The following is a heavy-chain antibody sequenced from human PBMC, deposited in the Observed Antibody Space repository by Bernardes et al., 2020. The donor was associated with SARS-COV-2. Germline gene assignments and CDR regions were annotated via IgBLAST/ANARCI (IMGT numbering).Heavy chain of an antibody. D-gene: IGHD3-16*01. V-gene: IGHV4-59*01. CDR1: GGSISSYY. J-gene: IGHJ5*02. CDR3: ARDRLMGDWFDP. CDR2: IYYSGST. Sequence: SETLSLTCTVSGGSISSYYWSWIRQPPGKGLEWIGYIYYSGSTNYNPSLKSRVTISVDTSKNQFSLKLSSVTAADTAVYYCARDRLMGDWFDPWGQGTLVTVSS.